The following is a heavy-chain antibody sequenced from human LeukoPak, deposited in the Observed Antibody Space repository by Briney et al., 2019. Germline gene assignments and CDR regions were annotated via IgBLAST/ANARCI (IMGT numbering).Heavy chain of an antibody. D-gene: IGHD2-15*01. Sequence: PGGSLRLSCAASGFTFSSYGMHWVRQAPGKGLEWVAVISYDGSNKYYADSVKGRFTISRDNSKNTLYLQMNSLRAEDTAVYYCAKDIVVVVAATPGFDYWGQGTLVTVSS. CDR2: ISYDGSNK. CDR1: GFTFSSYG. J-gene: IGHJ4*02. CDR3: AKDIVVVVAATPGFDY. V-gene: IGHV3-30*18.